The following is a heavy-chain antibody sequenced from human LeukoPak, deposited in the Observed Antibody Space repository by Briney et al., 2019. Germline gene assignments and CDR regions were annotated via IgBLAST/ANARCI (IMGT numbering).Heavy chain of an antibody. CDR3: AKGTLPRGYRYGYDLYYFDY. J-gene: IGHJ4*02. CDR2: ISGNGGSA. CDR1: GFTFSNYA. V-gene: IGHV3-23*01. Sequence: WGSLRLSCAASGFTFSNYAMSWVRQAPGKGLEWVSGISGNGGSAYYADSMKGRFTISRDNSKNTLYLQMNSLRAEDTAVYYCAKGTLPRGYRYGYDLYYFDYWVQGTLVTVSS. D-gene: IGHD5-18*01.